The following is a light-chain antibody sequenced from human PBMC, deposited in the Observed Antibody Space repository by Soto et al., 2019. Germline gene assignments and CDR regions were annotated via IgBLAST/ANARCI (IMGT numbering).Light chain of an antibody. Sequence: QSVLTQPRSVSGSPGQSVTISCTGTSSDVGTYDFVSWYQQHPGKAPRLMIFDVSERPSGVPDRFSGSKPGNTASLTISGLQAEDEADYYCCLYAVTFYVFGTGTKVTVL. J-gene: IGLJ1*01. CDR2: DVS. CDR1: SSDVGTYDF. V-gene: IGLV2-11*01. CDR3: CLYAVTFYV.